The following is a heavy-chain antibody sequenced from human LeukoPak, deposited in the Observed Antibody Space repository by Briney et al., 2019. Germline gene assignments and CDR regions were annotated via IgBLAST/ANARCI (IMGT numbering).Heavy chain of an antibody. Sequence: NPSETLSLTCSVSGGSISGYYWTWIRQPPGKGLEWIGYIFYSGSTNYNPSLKSRVTISVDTSKNQFSLKLSSVTAADTAVYYCAREGSGNTGGFDYWGQGTLVTVSS. J-gene: IGHJ4*02. CDR3: AREGSGNTGGFDY. D-gene: IGHD1-26*01. V-gene: IGHV4-59*01. CDR1: GGSISGYY. CDR2: IFYSGST.